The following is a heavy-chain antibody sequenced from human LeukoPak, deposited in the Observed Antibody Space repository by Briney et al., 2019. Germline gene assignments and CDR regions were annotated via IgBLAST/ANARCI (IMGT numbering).Heavy chain of an antibody. V-gene: IGHV4-61*01. CDR1: GGSISSSSYY. CDR3: ARVMEGYSSGWYRVFDY. CDR2: IYYSGST. D-gene: IGHD6-19*01. Sequence: PSETLSLTCTVSGGSISSSSYYWSWIRQPPGKGLEWLGYIYYSGSTNYNPSLKSRVTISVDTSKNQFSLKLSSVTAADTAVYYCARVMEGYSSGWYRVFDYWGQGTLVTVSS. J-gene: IGHJ4*02.